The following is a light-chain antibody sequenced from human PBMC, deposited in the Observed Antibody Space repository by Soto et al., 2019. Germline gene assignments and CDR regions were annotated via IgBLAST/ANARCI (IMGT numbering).Light chain of an antibody. CDR2: GAS. V-gene: IGKV3-20*01. CDR1: QSVSNNY. J-gene: IGKJ1*01. CDR3: QHYGSSPWT. Sequence: EIVLTHSPGTLSLSAGEIATLSCRAIQSVSNNYLAWYQQKPGQAPRLLIYGASSRATGIPDRFSGSGSGPDFTLTISKLEPEDFAVYFCQHYGSSPWTFGQGTKVDI.